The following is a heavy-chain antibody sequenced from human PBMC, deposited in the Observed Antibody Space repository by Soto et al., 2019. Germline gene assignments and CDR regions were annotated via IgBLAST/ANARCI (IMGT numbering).Heavy chain of an antibody. CDR3: ASLYCSGGSCYSETYFDY. Sequence: QVQLVESGGGVVQPGRSLRLSCAASGFTFSSYGMHWVRQAPGKGLEWVAVIWYDGSNKYYADSVKGRFTISRDNSKSTLYLQMNSLRAEDTAVYYCASLYCSGGSCYSETYFDYWGQGTLVTVSS. CDR1: GFTFSSYG. D-gene: IGHD2-15*01. J-gene: IGHJ4*02. V-gene: IGHV3-33*01. CDR2: IWYDGSNK.